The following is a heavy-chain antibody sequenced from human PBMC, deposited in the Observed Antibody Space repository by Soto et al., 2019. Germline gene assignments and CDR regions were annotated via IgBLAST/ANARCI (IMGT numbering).Heavy chain of an antibody. J-gene: IGHJ5*02. CDR1: GYTFTAFY. D-gene: IGHD3-9*01. CDR2: VNPNTGVT. V-gene: IGHV1-2*02. Sequence: ASVKVSCKASGYTFTAFYMNWVRQAPGQGLEWMGWVNPNTGVTKYAQKFQGRVTMARDTSINTAYMELSGLTSDDTAVYYCTTLRLDPWGQGTLVTVSS. CDR3: TTLRLDP.